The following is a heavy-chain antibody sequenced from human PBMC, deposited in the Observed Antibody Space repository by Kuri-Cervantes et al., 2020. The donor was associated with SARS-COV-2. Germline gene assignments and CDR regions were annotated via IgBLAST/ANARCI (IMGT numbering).Heavy chain of an antibody. CDR3: AKAGGTIPPTADY. CDR2: IRYDGSNK. D-gene: IGHD3-9*01. J-gene: IGHJ4*02. V-gene: IGHV3-30*02. Sequence: LSLTCAASGFTFSSYGMYWVRQAPGKGLEWVAFIRYDGSNKYYADSVKGRFTISRDNSKNTLYLQMNSLRAEDTAVYYCAKAGGTIPPTADYWGQGTLVTVSS. CDR1: GFTFSSYG.